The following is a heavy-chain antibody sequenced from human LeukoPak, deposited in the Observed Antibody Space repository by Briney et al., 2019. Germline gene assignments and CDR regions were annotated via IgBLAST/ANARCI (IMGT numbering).Heavy chain of an antibody. V-gene: IGHV3-7*01. Sequence: PGGSLRLSCAASQFSISYDWMHWVRQAPGTGLEWVASIKEDGRDIHYLDSVKGRFSISRDNAKDSLYLEMNTLRAEDTAVYYCVRGSGWFFGLWGQGPLVTVSS. CDR3: VRGSGWFFGL. CDR2: IKEDGRDI. J-gene: IGHJ4*02. CDR1: QFSISYDW. D-gene: IGHD6-19*01.